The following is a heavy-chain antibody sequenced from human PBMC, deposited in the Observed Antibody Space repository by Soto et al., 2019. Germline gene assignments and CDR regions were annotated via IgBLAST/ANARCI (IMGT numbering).Heavy chain of an antibody. J-gene: IGHJ6*02. CDR1: GYTFTSYG. V-gene: IGHV1-18*01. CDR2: ISAYNGNT. CDR3: ARVKYCPHYYFYYGRDV. D-gene: IGHD2-21*02. Sequence: QVQLVQSGAEVKKPGASVKVSCKASGYTFTSYGISWVRQAPGQGLEWMGWISAYNGNTNYAQKVQGRVTMTTDTSTLTAYMELRSLRSGDTGVYYCARVKYCPHYYFYYGRDVWGQGTTVTVSS.